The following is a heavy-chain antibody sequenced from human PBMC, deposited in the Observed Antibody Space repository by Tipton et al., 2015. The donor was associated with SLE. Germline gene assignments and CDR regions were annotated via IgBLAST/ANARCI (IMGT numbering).Heavy chain of an antibody. J-gene: IGHJ3*02. CDR2: INHSGST. CDR3: ARVANYGDYGGAFDI. Sequence: TLSLTCAVYGGSFSGYYWSWFRQPPGKGLEWTGEINHSGSTNYHPSLKSRVTISVDTSKNQFSLKLSSVTAADTAVYYCARVANYGDYGGAFDIWGQGTMVTVSS. CDR1: GGSFSGYY. D-gene: IGHD4-17*01. V-gene: IGHV4-34*01.